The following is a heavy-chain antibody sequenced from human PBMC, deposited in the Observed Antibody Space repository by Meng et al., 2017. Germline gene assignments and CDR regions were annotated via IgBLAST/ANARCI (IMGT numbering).Heavy chain of an antibody. CDR2: IYYSGST. J-gene: IGHJ6*02. CDR3: ASQLAYYYYGMDV. V-gene: IGHV4-61*01. D-gene: IGHD2-2*01. Sequence: SETLSLTCTVSGYSISSGYYWGWIRQPPGKGLEWIGYIYYSGSTNYNPSLKSRVTISVDTSKNQFSLKLSSVTAADTAVYYCASQLAYYYYGMDVWGQGTTVTVSS. CDR1: GYSISSGYY.